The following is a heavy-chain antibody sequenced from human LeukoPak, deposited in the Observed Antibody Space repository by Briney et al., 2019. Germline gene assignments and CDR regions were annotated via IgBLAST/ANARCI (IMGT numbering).Heavy chain of an antibody. D-gene: IGHD6-19*01. Sequence: GGSLRLSCAASGFTFSSYAMHWVRQAPGKGLERVEVISYDGSNKYYADSVKGGFTISRDNSKNTLYLQMNSLRAEDTAVYYCARDAGYSSGWPEYWGQGTLVTVSS. J-gene: IGHJ4*02. V-gene: IGHV3-30-3*01. CDR1: GFTFSSYA. CDR3: ARDAGYSSGWPEY. CDR2: ISYDGSNK.